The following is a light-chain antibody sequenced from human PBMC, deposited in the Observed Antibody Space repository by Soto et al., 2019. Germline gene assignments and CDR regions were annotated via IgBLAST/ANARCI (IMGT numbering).Light chain of an antibody. CDR2: LGS. CDR3: MQALQTPPT. CDR1: QSLLHSNGYNY. V-gene: IGKV2-28*01. J-gene: IGKJ1*01. Sequence: IVMTQSPLSLPVTPGEPASISCRSSQSLLHSNGYNYLDWYLQKPGQSPKLLIYLGSNRATGVPDRFSGSGSGTDFTLTISRVEAEDVGVYYCMQALQTPPTFGQGTKVEIK.